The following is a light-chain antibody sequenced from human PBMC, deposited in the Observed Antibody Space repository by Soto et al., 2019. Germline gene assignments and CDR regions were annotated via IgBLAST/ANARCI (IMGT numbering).Light chain of an antibody. CDR2: GAS. V-gene: IGKV3-20*01. CDR3: QQYGSSSWM. J-gene: IGKJ1*01. CDR1: QSVSSIY. Sequence: EIVLTQSPGTLSLSPGERATLSCRASQSVSSIYLAWYQHKPGQAPRLLIYGASSRSSGIPDRFSGSVSGTDFPLSISRREAEDFAGYYCQQYGSSSWMVGRGTTVEIK.